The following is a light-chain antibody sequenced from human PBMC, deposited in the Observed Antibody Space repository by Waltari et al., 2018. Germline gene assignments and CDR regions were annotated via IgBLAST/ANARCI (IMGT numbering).Light chain of an antibody. J-gene: IGKJ2*01. V-gene: IGKV3-20*01. CDR3: HQYGGAPYT. Sequence: EIVLTQSQGTLSLSPWGRATLSCRASNVVTNNFLAWYQQKLGQGPRLLIYGAFLRATGVPDRFSGSGSGTDFTLTISRLEPEDFAVYFCHQYGGAPYTFGQGTKLEIK. CDR2: GAF. CDR1: NVVTNNF.